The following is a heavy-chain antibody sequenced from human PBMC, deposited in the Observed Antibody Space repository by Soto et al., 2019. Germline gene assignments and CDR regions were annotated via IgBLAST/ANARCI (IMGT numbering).Heavy chain of an antibody. Sequence: EVQLVESGGGLVKPGGSLRLSCAASGFPFNNAWMNWVRQAPGKGLEWVGSVKTRDYGGTVDYAAPVKGRFLISRDDSINIMFLQMNSPQTEDIAVYYWTAYTFSVRWIVVWGQGTTVTVSS. CDR1: GFPFNNAW. J-gene: IGHJ3*01. CDR3: TAYTFSVRWIVV. CDR2: VKTRDYGGTV. V-gene: IGHV3-15*07. D-gene: IGHD5-12*01.